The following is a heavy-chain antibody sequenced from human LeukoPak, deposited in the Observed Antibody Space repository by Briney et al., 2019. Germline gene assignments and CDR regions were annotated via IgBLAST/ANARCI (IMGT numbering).Heavy chain of an antibody. CDR2: IYYSGST. Sequence: SETLSLTCTVSGGSISSSSYYWGWIRQPPGKGLEWIGSIYYSGSTYYNPSLKSRVTISVDTSKNQFSLKLSSVTAADTAVYYCARETSRKWLRFGGRSRGDGIDPWGQGTLVTVSS. CDR3: ARETSRKWLRFGGRSRGDGIDP. CDR1: GGSISSSSYY. V-gene: IGHV4-39*07. D-gene: IGHD5-12*01. J-gene: IGHJ5*02.